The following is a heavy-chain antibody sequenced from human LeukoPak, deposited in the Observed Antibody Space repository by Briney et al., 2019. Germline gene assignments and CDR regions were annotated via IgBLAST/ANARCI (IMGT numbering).Heavy chain of an antibody. J-gene: IGHJ3*02. CDR2: ISGSGGST. V-gene: IGHV3-23*01. D-gene: IGHD5-12*01. CDR3: AKTRGYDYNGAFDI. CDR1: GFTFSSYA. Sequence: PGGSLRLSCAASGFTFSSYAMSWVRQAPGKGLEWVSAISGSGGSTYYADSVKGRFTISRDNSKSTLFLQMNSLRAEDTAVYYCAKTRGYDYNGAFDIWGQGTLVTVSS.